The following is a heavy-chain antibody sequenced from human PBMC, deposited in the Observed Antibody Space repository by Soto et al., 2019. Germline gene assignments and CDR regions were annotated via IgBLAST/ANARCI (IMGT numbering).Heavy chain of an antibody. Sequence: SETLSLTCTVSGGSISSGDYYWSWIRQPPGKGLEWIGYIYYSGSTYYNPSLRSRVTISVDTSKNQFSLKLSSVTAADTAVYYCARPMDSSDAFDIWGQGTMVTVSS. CDR3: ARPMDSSDAFDI. CDR2: IYYSGST. CDR1: GGSISSGDYY. V-gene: IGHV4-30-4*01. J-gene: IGHJ3*02. D-gene: IGHD5-18*01.